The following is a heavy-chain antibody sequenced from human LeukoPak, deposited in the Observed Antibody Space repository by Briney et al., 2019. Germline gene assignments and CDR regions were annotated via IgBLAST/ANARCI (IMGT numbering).Heavy chain of an antibody. V-gene: IGHV4-39*01. D-gene: IGHD6-19*01. Sequence: PSETLSLTCTVSGGSISSSYYYWGWIRQPPGKGLEWIGSIYYSGSTYYNPSLKSRVTISVDTSKNQFSLKLRSVTAADTDVYYCASCTGLVPDYWGQGTLVTVSS. CDR2: IYYSGST. CDR3: ASCTGLVPDY. J-gene: IGHJ4*02. CDR1: GGSISSSYYY.